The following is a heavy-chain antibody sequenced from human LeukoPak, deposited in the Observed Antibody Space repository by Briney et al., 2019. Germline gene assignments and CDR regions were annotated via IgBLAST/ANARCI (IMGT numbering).Heavy chain of an antibody. Sequence: ASVTVSCKASGYTFTSYGITWVRQAPGQGLEWMGWISAYNGNTNYAQKLQGRVTMTTDTSTSTAYMELRSLRSDDTAVYYCARDHSLYYYHSSGYSGYWGQGTLVTVSS. CDR1: GYTFTSYG. J-gene: IGHJ4*02. CDR2: ISAYNGNT. CDR3: ARDHSLYYYHSSGYSGY. D-gene: IGHD3-22*01. V-gene: IGHV1-18*01.